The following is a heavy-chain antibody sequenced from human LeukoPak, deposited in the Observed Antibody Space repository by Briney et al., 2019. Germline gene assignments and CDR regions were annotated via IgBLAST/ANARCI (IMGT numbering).Heavy chain of an antibody. V-gene: IGHV4-34*01. Sequence: SETLSLTCAVCGGSFSGYYWSWIRQPPGKGLEWIGEINHSRSANYNPSLKSRVTISVHTSKNQFSLKLSSVTAADTAVYYCARGITMIVVVTYHWFDPWGQGTLVTVSS. D-gene: IGHD3-22*01. CDR2: INHSRSA. CDR3: ARGITMIVVVTYHWFDP. J-gene: IGHJ5*02. CDR1: GGSFSGYY.